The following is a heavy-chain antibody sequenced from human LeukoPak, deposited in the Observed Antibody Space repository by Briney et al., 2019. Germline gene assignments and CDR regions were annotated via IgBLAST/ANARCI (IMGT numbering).Heavy chain of an antibody. CDR1: GYSFTGYY. V-gene: IGHV1-2*02. Sequence: ASVRVSREASGYSFTGYYIHWVRQAPRKELEWMGWINPNSGGTKYAQKFQGRVSMTRDTSISTDYMELSRLTSDETAVYYCAREPRVGPTNAFDIWGQGTMVTVS. CDR3: AREPRVGPTNAFDI. CDR2: INPNSGGT. D-gene: IGHD1-26*01. J-gene: IGHJ3*02.